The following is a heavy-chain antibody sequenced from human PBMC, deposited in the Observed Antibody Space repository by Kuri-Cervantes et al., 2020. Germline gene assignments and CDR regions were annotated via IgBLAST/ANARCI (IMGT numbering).Heavy chain of an antibody. V-gene: IGHV3-48*01. Sequence: LSLTCAASGFTFSSYSMNWVRQAPGKGLEWVSYISSSSSTIYYADSVKGRFTISRDNSKNTLYLQMNSLRAEDTAVYYCARVTGYDSSGYGGAYYFDYWGQGTLVTVSS. CDR1: GFTFSSYS. D-gene: IGHD3-22*01. J-gene: IGHJ4*02. CDR3: ARVTGYDSSGYGGAYYFDY. CDR2: ISSSSSTI.